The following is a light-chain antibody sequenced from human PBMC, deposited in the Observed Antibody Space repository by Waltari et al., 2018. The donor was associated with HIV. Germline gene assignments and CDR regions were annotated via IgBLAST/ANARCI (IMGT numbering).Light chain of an antibody. Sequence: QSALTQPRSVSGSPGQSVTISCRGSSTDIGAYNYVSWYQQHPGQVPKLVIFDVSKRPSGVPYPFSGSKSVNTASLTISGLQAEDEADYYCCSYAGTYTWVFGGGTRLTVL. CDR1: STDIGAYNY. CDR3: CSYAGTYTWV. CDR2: DVS. J-gene: IGLJ2*01. V-gene: IGLV2-11*01.